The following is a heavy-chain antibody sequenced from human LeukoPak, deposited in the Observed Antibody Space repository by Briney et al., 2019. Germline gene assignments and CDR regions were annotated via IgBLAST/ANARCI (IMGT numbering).Heavy chain of an antibody. CDR1: GFTFSSYG. CDR2: ISGSSGNT. Sequence: GGSLRLSCAASGFTFSSYGMSWVRQAPGKGLEWASAISGSSGNTYYADSVKGRFTISRDNSKNTLYLQMNSLRAEDTALYYCAKPAKTDYTDYWGQGTLVTVSS. CDR3: AKPAKTDYTDY. V-gene: IGHV3-23*01. D-gene: IGHD1-14*01. J-gene: IGHJ4*02.